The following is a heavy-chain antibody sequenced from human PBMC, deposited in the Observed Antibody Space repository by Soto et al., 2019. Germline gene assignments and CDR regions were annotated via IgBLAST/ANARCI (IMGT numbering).Heavy chain of an antibody. CDR2: ITGTGGNT. CDR1: GFPLSTYG. J-gene: IGHJ6*02. V-gene: IGHV3-23*01. CDR3: ARIRGSWYGLDV. Sequence: WGSLRLSCAASGFPLSTYGMTWVRQAPGKGLEWVSAITGTGGNTYYVDSVKGRFTSSRDNSKNMLYLQVNSLRVEDTAVYYCARIRGSWYGLDVWGQGTTVTVSS.